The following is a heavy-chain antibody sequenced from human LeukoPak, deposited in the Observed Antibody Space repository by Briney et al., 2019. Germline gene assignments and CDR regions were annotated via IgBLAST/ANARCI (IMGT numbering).Heavy chain of an antibody. CDR1: GGSISSRSYY. CDR2: IYYSGST. J-gene: IGHJ4*02. CDR3: ARHAGVRIAGYFDY. D-gene: IGHD6-13*01. V-gene: IGHV4-39*01. Sequence: PSETLSLTCTVSGGSISSRSYYWGWIRQPPGKGLEWIGSIYYSGSTYYNPSLKSRVTISVDTSKNQFSLKLSSVTAADTAVYYCARHAGVRIAGYFDYWGQGTLVTVSS.